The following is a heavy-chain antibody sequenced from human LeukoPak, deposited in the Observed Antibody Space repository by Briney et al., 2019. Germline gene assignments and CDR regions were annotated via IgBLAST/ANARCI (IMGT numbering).Heavy chain of an antibody. V-gene: IGHV3-74*01. CDR3: AKAGSYRFDD. D-gene: IGHD1-26*01. Sequence: GGSLRLSCAASGFTFSSYWMHWVRQAPGEGLVWVSRINTDGSTTNYADSMKGRFTISRDNAENTLYLQLNSLRAEDTAVYYCAKAGSYRFDDWGQGTLATVSS. CDR2: INTDGSTT. J-gene: IGHJ4*02. CDR1: GFTFSSYW.